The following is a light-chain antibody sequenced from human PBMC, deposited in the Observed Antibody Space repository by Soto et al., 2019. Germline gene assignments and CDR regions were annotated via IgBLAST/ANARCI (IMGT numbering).Light chain of an antibody. J-gene: IGKJ2*01. CDR3: QEYNTFSFT. V-gene: IGKV1-5*01. Sequence: DIQMTQSPSTLSASVGDRVTITCRASHSISSLLAWYQQKPGKAPKVIIDDISNLESGVPSRFSGSGSGTEFTLTISSLQPEDFATYYCQEYNTFSFTFGQGTRLEI. CDR2: DIS. CDR1: HSISSL.